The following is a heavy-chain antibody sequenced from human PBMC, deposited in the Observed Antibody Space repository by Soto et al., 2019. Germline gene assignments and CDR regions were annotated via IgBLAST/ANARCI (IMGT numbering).Heavy chain of an antibody. V-gene: IGHV4-30-2*01. CDR1: GGSISSGGYS. CDR2: MYHSGST. CDR3: ANLPEY. Sequence: SETLSLTCAFSGGSISSGGYSWSWIRQPPGKGLEWIGYMYHSGSTYYNPSLKSRVTISIDRSKNQFSLKLSSVTAADTAVYYCANLPEYWGQGILVTVSS. J-gene: IGHJ4*02. D-gene: IGHD2-2*01.